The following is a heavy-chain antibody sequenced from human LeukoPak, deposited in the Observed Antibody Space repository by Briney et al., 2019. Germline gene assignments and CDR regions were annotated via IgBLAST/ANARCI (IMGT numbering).Heavy chain of an antibody. J-gene: IGHJ4*02. V-gene: IGHV3-23*01. Sequence: PGGSLRLSCAASGFTFRLYVMTWVRQAPGKGLEWVSAITGSGGSIYYADSVRGRFTISRDNSKNTLYLQMNSLRAEDTAVYYCAHPSTPDYGELDYWGQGTPVTVSS. CDR2: ITGSGGSI. CDR3: AHPSTPDYGELDY. CDR1: GFTFRLYV. D-gene: IGHD4-17*01.